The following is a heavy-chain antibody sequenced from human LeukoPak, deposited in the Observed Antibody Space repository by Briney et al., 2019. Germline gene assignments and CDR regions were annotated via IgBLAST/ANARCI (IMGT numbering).Heavy chain of an antibody. CDR3: ARVSGRAFDI. CDR1: GGSLSGYY. D-gene: IGHD3-10*01. Sequence: SETLSLTCTVSGGSLSGYYWSWIRQPPGKGLEWIGYIYYSGSTNYNPSLKSRVTISVDTSKNQFSLKLSSVTAADTAVYYCARVSGRAFDIWGQGTMVTVSS. J-gene: IGHJ3*02. CDR2: IYYSGST. V-gene: IGHV4-59*08.